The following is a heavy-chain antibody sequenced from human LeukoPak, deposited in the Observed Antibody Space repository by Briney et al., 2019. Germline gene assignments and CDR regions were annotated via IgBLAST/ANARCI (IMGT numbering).Heavy chain of an antibody. CDR1: GGSFSGYY. CDR2: INHSGST. V-gene: IGHV4-34*01. CDR3: ARRRFLEWLPGRWFDP. J-gene: IGHJ5*02. D-gene: IGHD3-3*01. Sequence: PSETLSLTCAVYGGSFSGYYWSWIRQPPGKGLEWIGEINHSGSTNYNPSLKSRVTISVDTSKNQFSLKLSSVTAADTAVYYCARRRFLEWLPGRWFDPWGQGTLVTVSS.